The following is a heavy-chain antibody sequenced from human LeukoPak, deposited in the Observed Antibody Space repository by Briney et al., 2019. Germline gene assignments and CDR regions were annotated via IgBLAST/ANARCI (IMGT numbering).Heavy chain of an antibody. V-gene: IGHV3-21*01. CDR3: ARSDSSTWYSLHDY. Sequence: GGSLRLSCAASGFAVGSSYMSWVRQAPGKGLEWISSISYTGTYIYYADSVKDRFTISRDNAMNSLYLQMNSLRAEDTAVYYCARSDSSTWYSLHDYWGQGTLVTVSS. D-gene: IGHD6-13*01. CDR1: GFAVGSSY. CDR2: ISYTGTYI. J-gene: IGHJ4*02.